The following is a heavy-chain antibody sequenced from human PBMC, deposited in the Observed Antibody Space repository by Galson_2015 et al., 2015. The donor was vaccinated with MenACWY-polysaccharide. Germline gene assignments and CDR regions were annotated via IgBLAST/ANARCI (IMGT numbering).Heavy chain of an antibody. V-gene: IGHV3-48*02. CDR1: GFTFSSYS. CDR2: ISSDGSR. J-gene: IGHJ4*02. Sequence: SLRLSCAASGFTFSSYSMHWVRQAPGKGLEWVSYISSDGSRSYDAYVVNGLTIFRDNTKNSLFLQMNNLLDDDTTVYYCARVLKGLVGPTPDDWGQGTLVTVAA. CDR3: ARVLKGLVGPTPDD. D-gene: IGHD1-26*01.